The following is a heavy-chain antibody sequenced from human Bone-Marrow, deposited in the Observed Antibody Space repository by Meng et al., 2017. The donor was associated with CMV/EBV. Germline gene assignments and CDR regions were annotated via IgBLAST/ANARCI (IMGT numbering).Heavy chain of an antibody. D-gene: IGHD3-3*01. CDR1: GFTFSSYA. Sequence: GESLKISCAASGFTFSSYAMSWVRQAPGKGLEWVSAISGSGGSTYYADSVKGRFTISRDNSKNTLYLQMNSLRAEDTAVYYCAKDRVDDFWSGYYRGMDVWGQGTTVTVSS. J-gene: IGHJ6*02. CDR3: AKDRVDDFWSGYYRGMDV. CDR2: ISGSGGST. V-gene: IGHV3-23*01.